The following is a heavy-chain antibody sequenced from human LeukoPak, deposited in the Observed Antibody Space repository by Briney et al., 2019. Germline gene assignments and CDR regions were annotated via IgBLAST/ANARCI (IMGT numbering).Heavy chain of an antibody. Sequence: RSGGSLRLSCAASGFTFSSYWMHWVRQAPGKGLEWVSGINWNGGSTGYADSVKGRFTISRDNAKNSLYLQMNSLRAEDTALYYCARDFFGAAAGNGDNFDYWGQGTLVTVSS. V-gene: IGHV3-20*04. CDR3: ARDFFGAAAGNGDNFDY. CDR1: GFTFSSYW. J-gene: IGHJ4*02. CDR2: INWNGGST. D-gene: IGHD6-13*01.